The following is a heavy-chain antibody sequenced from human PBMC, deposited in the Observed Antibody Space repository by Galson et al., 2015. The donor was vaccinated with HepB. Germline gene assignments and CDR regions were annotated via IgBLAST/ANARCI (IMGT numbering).Heavy chain of an antibody. J-gene: IGHJ5*01. CDR1: GGSISSYF. CDR2: IYYSGST. CDR3: ARGSGYNWFDS. D-gene: IGHD3-10*01. V-gene: IGHV4-59*01. Sequence: TLSLTCTISGGSISSYFWNWIRQPPGKGLEWIGYIYYSGSTYYNPSLKSRVTISLDTSKNQFSLKLSSVTAADTAVYYCARGSGYNWFDSWGQGTLVTVSS.